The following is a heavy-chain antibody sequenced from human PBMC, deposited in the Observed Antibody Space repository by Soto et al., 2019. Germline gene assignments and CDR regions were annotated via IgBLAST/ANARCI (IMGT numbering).Heavy chain of an antibody. CDR2: IFYGGTT. V-gene: IGHV4-31*03. CDR1: GGSINSGGYY. CDR3: ARGYRQSGYSSSWVFDY. J-gene: IGHJ4*02. Sequence: QVQLQESGPGLVKPSQTLSLICTVSGGSINSGGYYWNWIRQHPGKGLEWIGYIFYGGTTYYNPFRRSRVTIPADTSENQCSLNLSSVTAADTAVYFRARGYRQSGYSSSWVFDYWGQGTLVNVSS. D-gene: IGHD6-13*01.